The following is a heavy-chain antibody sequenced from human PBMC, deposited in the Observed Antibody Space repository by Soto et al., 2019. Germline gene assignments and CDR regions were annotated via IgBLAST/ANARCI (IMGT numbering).Heavy chain of an antibody. D-gene: IGHD2-15*01. CDR1: GYSFTSYW. Sequence: PRDSLKISCKGSGYSFTSYWIGWVRQVPGTGLEWMGIIYPGDSDTRYRPSFQGQVTISADKSISTAYLQWSSLKASDTAVYYCARRLEDSYGMDVWGQGTTVTVSS. J-gene: IGHJ6*02. CDR3: ARRLEDSYGMDV. CDR2: IYPGDSDT. V-gene: IGHV5-51*01.